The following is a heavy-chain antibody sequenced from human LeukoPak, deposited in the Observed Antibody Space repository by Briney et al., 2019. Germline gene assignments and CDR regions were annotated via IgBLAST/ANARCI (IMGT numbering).Heavy chain of an antibody. CDR2: ISSEGSTK. D-gene: IGHD2-21*01. Sequence: GGSLRLSCAASGFTFRNYAIHWVRQDPGKGLEWVAIISSEGSTKYYAESLKGRFTVSRDNSKSTLSLQMNSLRTEDTAVYYCARGAYGGSCDYWGQGTLVTVSS. CDR1: GFTFRNYA. CDR3: ARGAYGGSCDY. V-gene: IGHV3-30*04. J-gene: IGHJ4*02.